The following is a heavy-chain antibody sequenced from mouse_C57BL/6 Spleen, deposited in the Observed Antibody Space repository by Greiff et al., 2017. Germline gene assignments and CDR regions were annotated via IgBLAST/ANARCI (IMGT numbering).Heavy chain of an antibody. V-gene: IGHV1-50*01. CDR1: GYTFTSYW. D-gene: IGHD1-1*01. CDR2: IDPSDSYT. Sequence: QVQLQQPGAELVKPGASVKLSCKASGYTFTSYWMQWVKQRPGQGLEWIGEIDPSDSYTNYNQKFKGKATLTVDTSSSTAYMQLSSLTSEDSAVXYCATPLYYGSSYGYWGQGTTLTVSS. J-gene: IGHJ2*01. CDR3: ATPLYYGSSYGY.